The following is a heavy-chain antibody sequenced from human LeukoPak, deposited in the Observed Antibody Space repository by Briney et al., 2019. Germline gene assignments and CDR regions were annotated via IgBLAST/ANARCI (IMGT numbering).Heavy chain of an antibody. CDR2: IYWNDDK. D-gene: IGHD1-14*01. CDR1: GLSLSTSGVG. J-gene: IGHJ5*02. V-gene: IGHV2-5*01. Sequence: SGPTLVNPTQTLALTCTFSGLSLSTSGVGVGWIRQPPGKALEWLALIYWNDDKRYSPSLKSRLTITKDTSKNQVVLTMTNMDPVDTATYYCAHMDRLGEFDPWGQGTLVTVSS. CDR3: AHMDRLGEFDP.